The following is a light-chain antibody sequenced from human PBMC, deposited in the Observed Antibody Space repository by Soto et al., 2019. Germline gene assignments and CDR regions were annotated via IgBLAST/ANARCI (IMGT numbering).Light chain of an antibody. J-gene: IGKJ1*01. Sequence: ETVLTQSPGTLSLSPGERATLSCRASQSLSSSQLAWYQQKPGQAPRLLIHDASSRATGISDRFTGSGSGTDFTLTITTLEPEDFAVYYCQQYGSSPRTFGLGTKVDIK. CDR2: DAS. V-gene: IGKV3-20*01. CDR1: QSLSSSQ. CDR3: QQYGSSPRT.